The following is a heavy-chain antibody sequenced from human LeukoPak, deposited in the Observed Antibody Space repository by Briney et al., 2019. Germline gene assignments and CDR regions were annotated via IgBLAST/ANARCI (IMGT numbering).Heavy chain of an antibody. J-gene: IGHJ4*02. CDR2: IYYSGST. CDR3: ARGDYDYVWGSYRYFDY. CDR1: GGSISSYY. D-gene: IGHD3-16*02. Sequence: SETLSLTCTVSGGSISSYYWNWIRQPPGKGLEWIGYIYYSGSTNYNPSLKSRVTISVDTSKNQFSLKLSSVTAADTAVYYCARGDYDYVWGSYRYFDYWGQGTLVTVSS. V-gene: IGHV4-59*01.